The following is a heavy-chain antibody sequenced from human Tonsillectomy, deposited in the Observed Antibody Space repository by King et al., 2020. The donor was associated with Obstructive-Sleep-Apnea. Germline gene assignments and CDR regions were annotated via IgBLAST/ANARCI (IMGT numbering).Heavy chain of an antibody. V-gene: IGHV4-34*01. CDR3: ARGSGAAAVNWFDP. CDR2: INHSGST. CDR1: GGSFSDYY. J-gene: IGHJ5*02. Sequence: VQLQQWGAGLLKPSETLSLTCAVFGGSFSDYYWRWIRQPPGKGLEWIGEINHSGSTNYNPSLKSRVTISVDTSKNQFSLRLNSVTAADTAVYLCARGSGAAAVNWFDPWGQGTLVTVSS. D-gene: IGHD6-13*01.